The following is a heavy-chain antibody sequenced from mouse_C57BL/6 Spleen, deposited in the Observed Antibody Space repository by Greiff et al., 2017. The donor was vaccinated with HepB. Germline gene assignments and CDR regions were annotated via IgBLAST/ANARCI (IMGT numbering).Heavy chain of an antibody. D-gene: IGHD3-1*01. CDR2: IYPGDGDT. J-gene: IGHJ3*01. V-gene: IGHV1-82*01. CDR3: ARSGPSWFAY. CDR1: GYAFSSSW. Sequence: VQLQQSGPELVKPGASVKISCKASGYAFSSSWMNWVKQRPGKGLEWIGRIYPGDGDTNYNGKFKGKATLTADKSSSTAYMQLSSLTSEDSAVYFGARSGPSWFAYWGQGTLVTVSA.